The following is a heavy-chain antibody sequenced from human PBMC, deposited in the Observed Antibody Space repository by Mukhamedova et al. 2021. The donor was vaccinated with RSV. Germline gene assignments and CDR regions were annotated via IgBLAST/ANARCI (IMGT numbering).Heavy chain of an antibody. J-gene: IGHJ4*02. Sequence: WIGEINHSGSTNYNPSLKSRVTISVDTSKNQFSLKLSSVTAADTAVYYCARARYGHFPFDYLGQG. V-gene: IGHV4-34*01. CDR3: ARARYGHFPFDY. D-gene: IGHD5-18*01. CDR2: INHSGST.